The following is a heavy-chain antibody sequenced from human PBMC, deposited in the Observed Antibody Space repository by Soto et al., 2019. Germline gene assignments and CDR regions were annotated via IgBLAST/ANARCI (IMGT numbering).Heavy chain of an antibody. CDR1: GFTFSSYA. D-gene: IGHD5-12*01. V-gene: IGHV3-30*09. J-gene: IGHJ6*02. Sequence: QVQLVESGGGVVQPGRSPRLSCAASGFTFSSYAMHWVRQAPGKGLEWVSVISYDGSNKYYADSVKGRFAISRDNSKSTLYLQMNRLRAEDTALYYCARGEGVATIKYYYYYGMDVWGQGTTVTVSS. CDR3: ARGEGVATIKYYYYYGMDV. CDR2: ISYDGSNK.